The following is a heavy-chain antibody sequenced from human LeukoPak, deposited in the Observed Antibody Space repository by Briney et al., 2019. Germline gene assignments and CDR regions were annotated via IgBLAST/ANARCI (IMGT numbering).Heavy chain of an antibody. CDR2: INPSGGST. CDR1: GYTFRSYY. J-gene: IGHJ4*02. V-gene: IGHV1-46*01. CDR3: ARYSLGATTDY. Sequence: GASVKVSCKASGYTFRSYYMSWVRQAPGQGLEWMGIINPSGGSTTYTEKFQGRVTMTTDTSTSTAYMELRSLRSDDTAVYYCARYSLGATTDYWGQGTLVTVSS. D-gene: IGHD1-26*01.